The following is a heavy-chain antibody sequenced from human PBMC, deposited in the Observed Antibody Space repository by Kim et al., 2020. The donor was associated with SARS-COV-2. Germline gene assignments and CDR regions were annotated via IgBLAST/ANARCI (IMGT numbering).Heavy chain of an antibody. CDR1: GGSISSGGYS. D-gene: IGHD1-1*01. J-gene: IGHJ5*02. CDR3: ARDGDNWNDGGWFDP. Sequence: SETLSLTCTVSGGSISSGGYSWSWIRQHPGKGLEWIGSFYYSGSTYYTPSLKSRVTISVDTPKNQFSLKLSPVTAADTAVYYCARDGDNWNDGGWFDPWGQGTLVTVSS. V-gene: IGHV4-31*03. CDR2: FYYSGST.